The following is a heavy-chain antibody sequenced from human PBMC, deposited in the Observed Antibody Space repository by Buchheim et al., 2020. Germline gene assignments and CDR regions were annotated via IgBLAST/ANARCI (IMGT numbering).Heavy chain of an antibody. V-gene: IGHV4-34*01. CDR1: GGSFSGYY. Sequence: QVQLQQWGAGLLKPSETLSLTCAVYGGSFSGYYWSWIRQPPGKGLEWIGEINHSGSTNYNPSLKSRVTISVDTSKHQFSLKLSSVTAADTAVYYCARMFVRDGYNISWFDPWGQGTL. CDR3: ARMFVRDGYNISWFDP. CDR2: INHSGST. D-gene: IGHD5-24*01. J-gene: IGHJ5*02.